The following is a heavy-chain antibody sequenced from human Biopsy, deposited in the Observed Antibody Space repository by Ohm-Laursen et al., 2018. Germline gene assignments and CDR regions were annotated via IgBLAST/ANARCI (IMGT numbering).Heavy chain of an antibody. V-gene: IGHV1-2*02. CDR3: TRGGYYYDSLAYYYWFDP. Sequence: VSSVKVSCKASGYTFTGYHVHWVRQAPGQGLEWMGWINAKTGDTNYAQKFQGRVTMTRDTSISTAYVDLSSLRSDHTAVYYCTRGGYYYDSLAYYYWFDPWGQGTLVTVSS. CDR1: GYTFTGYH. D-gene: IGHD3-22*01. J-gene: IGHJ5*02. CDR2: INAKTGDT.